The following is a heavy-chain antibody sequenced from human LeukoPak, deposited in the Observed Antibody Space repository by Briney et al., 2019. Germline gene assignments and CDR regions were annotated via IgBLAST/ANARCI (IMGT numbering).Heavy chain of an antibody. D-gene: IGHD2-21*01. CDR1: GFTFRKYW. Sequence: PGGSLRLSCAASGFTFRKYWLHWVRQAPGKGLVWVSRINPDDGSTSYADSVKGRFTISRDNAKSTLYLQMNSLRAEDTAVYYCLTIVETDLDAFDIWGQGTKATVSS. V-gene: IGHV3-74*01. CDR2: INPDDGST. J-gene: IGHJ3*02. CDR3: LTIVETDLDAFDI.